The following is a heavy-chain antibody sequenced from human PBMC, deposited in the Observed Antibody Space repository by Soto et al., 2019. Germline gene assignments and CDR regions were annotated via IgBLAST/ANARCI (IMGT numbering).Heavy chain of an antibody. CDR3: ARERRGGLHYYYYYGMDV. D-gene: IGHD6-25*01. J-gene: IGHJ6*04. CDR1: GGSISSYY. V-gene: IGHV4-59*01. Sequence: QVQLQESRPGLVKPSETLSLTCTVSGGSISSYYWSWIRQPPGKGLEWIGYIYYKGSTNYNPSLNSRVTRSVATSKSQFSLKRSSVTAAGTAVYDCARERRGGLHYYYYYGMDVWGKGTTVTVSS. CDR2: IYYKGST.